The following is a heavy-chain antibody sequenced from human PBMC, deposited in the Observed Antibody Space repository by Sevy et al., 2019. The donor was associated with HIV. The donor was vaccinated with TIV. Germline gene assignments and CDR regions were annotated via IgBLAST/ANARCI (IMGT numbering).Heavy chain of an antibody. CDR1: GFTFSSYA. Sequence: GGSLRLSCAASGFTFSSYAMSWVRQAPGKGLEWVSSFTGSGTNTFYADSVKGRFTISRDNSKNTLYLQMNSLRAEDTAVYYCAKDSILVAGLFDYWGQGTLVTVSS. J-gene: IGHJ4*02. D-gene: IGHD6-19*01. V-gene: IGHV3-23*01. CDR2: FTGSGTNT. CDR3: AKDSILVAGLFDY.